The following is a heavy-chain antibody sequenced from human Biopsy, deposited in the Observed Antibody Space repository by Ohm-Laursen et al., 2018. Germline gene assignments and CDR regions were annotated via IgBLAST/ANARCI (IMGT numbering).Heavy chain of an antibody. CDR2: INPSGSTT. CDR3: ARNTGRYGDLYYFDY. V-gene: IGHV1-46*01. CDR1: GYSFTSYY. J-gene: IGHJ4*02. Sequence: ASVKVSCKASGYSFTSYYMHWVQQAPGQGLEWMGMINPSGSTTSYPQIFQGRVTMTRDTSKSTVYMELSSLRSADTAVYFCARNTGRYGDLYYFDYWGQGTLVTVSS. D-gene: IGHD4-17*01.